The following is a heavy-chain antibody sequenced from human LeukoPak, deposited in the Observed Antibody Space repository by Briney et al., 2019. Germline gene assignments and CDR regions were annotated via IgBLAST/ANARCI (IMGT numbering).Heavy chain of an antibody. CDR3: ARGRVGAATAGDWFDP. D-gene: IGHD1-26*01. CDR1: GGSFSGYY. Sequence: SETLSLTCAVYGGSFSGYYWSWIRQPPGKGLEWIGETNHSGSTNYNPSLKSRVTISVDTSKNRFSLKLSSVTAADTAVYYCARGRVGAATAGDWFDPWGQGTLVTVSS. V-gene: IGHV4-34*01. CDR2: TNHSGST. J-gene: IGHJ5*02.